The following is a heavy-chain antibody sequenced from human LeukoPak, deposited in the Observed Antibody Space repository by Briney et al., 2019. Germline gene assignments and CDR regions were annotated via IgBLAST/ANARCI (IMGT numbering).Heavy chain of an antibody. Sequence: ASVKVSCKSSGFTFTDHYMHWVRQAPGQGLEWMGWINGKRGDTNYAQNFQDRVTMTRDTSTSTVYMELSRLTVDDTAVYYCARDHDWGVDYWGQGTLVTVSS. J-gene: IGHJ4*02. V-gene: IGHV1-2*02. D-gene: IGHD7-27*01. CDR3: ARDHDWGVDY. CDR2: INGKRGDT. CDR1: GFTFTDHY.